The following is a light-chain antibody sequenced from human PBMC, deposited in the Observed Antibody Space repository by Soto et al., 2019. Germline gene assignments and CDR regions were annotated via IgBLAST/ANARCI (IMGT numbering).Light chain of an antibody. V-gene: IGKV1-5*03. Sequence: DIQMTQYPSTVSASVGDRVTITCRASQSIGRCLACYQQKPGKARNLLIYKASSLEGGVPSRFSGSGSWTASTLTSSSLQADDFGTYHRQQYKITPSASGQVTKV. CDR3: QQYKITPSA. J-gene: IGKJ1*01. CDR2: KAS. CDR1: QSIGRC.